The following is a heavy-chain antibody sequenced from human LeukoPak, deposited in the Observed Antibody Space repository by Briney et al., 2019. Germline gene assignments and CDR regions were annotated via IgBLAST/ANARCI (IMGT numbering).Heavy chain of an antibody. CDR3: AREDSSGWYGGARDAFDI. Sequence: ASVKASCKASGYTFTGYYMHWVRQAPGQGLEWMGWINPNSGGTNYAQKFQGWVTMTRDTSISTAYMELSRLRSDDTAVYYCAREDSSGWYGGARDAFDIWGQGTMVTVSS. D-gene: IGHD6-19*01. CDR2: INPNSGGT. CDR1: GYTFTGYY. V-gene: IGHV1-2*04. J-gene: IGHJ3*02.